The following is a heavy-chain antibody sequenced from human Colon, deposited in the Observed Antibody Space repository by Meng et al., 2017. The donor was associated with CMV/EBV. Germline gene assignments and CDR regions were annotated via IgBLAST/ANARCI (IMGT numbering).Heavy chain of an antibody. CDR1: GYTFTTFG. J-gene: IGHJ4*02. CDR2: ISPYSGHT. D-gene: IGHD3-3*01. Sequence: ASVKVSCKASGYTFTTFGISWVRQAPGQGPEWMGWISPYSGHTNSAPKFQGRVTLTTDTSTSTAYMDLRSLRSDDTAVYYCVRSLDGASGQFRDYWGQGTLVTVSS. CDR3: VRSLDGASGQFRDY. V-gene: IGHV1-18*01.